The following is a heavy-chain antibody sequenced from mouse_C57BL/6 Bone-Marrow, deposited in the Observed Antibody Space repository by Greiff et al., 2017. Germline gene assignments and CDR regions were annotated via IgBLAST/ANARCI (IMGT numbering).Heavy chain of an antibody. CDR2: IYPGDGDT. D-gene: IGHD1-1*01. Sequence: QVQLKESGAELVKPGASVKISCKASGYAFSSYWMNWVKQRPGKGLEWIGQIYPGDGDTNYNGQFKGKATLTADKSSSTAYMQLSSLTSEDSAVYFCARGITTVVASDYYAMDYWGQGTSVTVSS. J-gene: IGHJ4*01. CDR1: GYAFSSYW. V-gene: IGHV1-80*01. CDR3: ARGITTVVASDYYAMDY.